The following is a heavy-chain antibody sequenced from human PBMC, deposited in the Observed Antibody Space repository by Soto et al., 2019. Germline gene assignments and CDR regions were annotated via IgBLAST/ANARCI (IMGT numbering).Heavy chain of an antibody. CDR1: GYTFTSYG. CDR2: ISAYNGNT. Sequence: ASVKVSCKASGYTFTSYGISWVRQAPGQGLEWMGWISAYNGNTNYAQKLQGRVTMTTDTSTSTAYMELRSLRSDDTAVYYCATTTTPYCTNGVCYPFFDYWGQGTLVTVSS. D-gene: IGHD2-8*01. V-gene: IGHV1-18*01. J-gene: IGHJ4*02. CDR3: ATTTTPYCTNGVCYPFFDY.